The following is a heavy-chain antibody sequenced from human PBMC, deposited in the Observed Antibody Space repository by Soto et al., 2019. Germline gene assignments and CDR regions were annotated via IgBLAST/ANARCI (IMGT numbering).Heavy chain of an antibody. D-gene: IGHD6-19*01. V-gene: IGHV1-69*12. CDR3: ARTRAVAGGYFDY. J-gene: IGHJ4*02. Sequence: QVQLVQSGAEVKKPGSSVKVSCKASGGTFSSYAISWVRQAPGQGLEWMGGIIPIFGTANYAQKFQGRVTVTADESTSTAYVERSSLRSEDTAVYYWARTRAVAGGYFDYWGQGTLVTVSS. CDR2: IIPIFGTA. CDR1: GGTFSSYA.